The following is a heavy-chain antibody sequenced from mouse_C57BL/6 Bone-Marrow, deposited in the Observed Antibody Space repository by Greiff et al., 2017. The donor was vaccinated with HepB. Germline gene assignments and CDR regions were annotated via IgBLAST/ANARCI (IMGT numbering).Heavy chain of an antibody. CDR2: ISSGSSTI. V-gene: IGHV5-17*01. Sequence: EVKLVESGGGLVKPGGSLKLSCAASGFTFSDYGMHWVRQAPEKGLEWVAYISSGSSTIYYADTVKGRFTISRDNAKNTLFLQMTSLRSEDTAMYYCARSLRVEGFAYWGQGTLVTVSA. CDR1: GFTFSDYG. J-gene: IGHJ3*01. D-gene: IGHD1-1*01. CDR3: ARSLRVEGFAY.